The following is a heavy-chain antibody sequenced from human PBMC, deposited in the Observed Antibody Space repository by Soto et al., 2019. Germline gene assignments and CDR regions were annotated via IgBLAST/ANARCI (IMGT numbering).Heavy chain of an antibody. V-gene: IGHV4-30-2*01. CDR3: ARSLGRSNRYYFDY. Sequence: PSETLSLTCAVSGGSISSGGYSWSWIRQPPGKGLEWIGYIYHSGSTYYNPSLKSRVTISVDRSKNQFSLKLSSVTAADTAVYYCARSLGRSNRYYFDYWGQGTLVTVSS. J-gene: IGHJ4*02. CDR2: IYHSGST. CDR1: GGSISSGGYS.